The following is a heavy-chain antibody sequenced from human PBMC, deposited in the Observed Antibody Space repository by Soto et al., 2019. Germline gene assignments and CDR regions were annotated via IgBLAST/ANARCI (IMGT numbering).Heavy chain of an antibody. D-gene: IGHD3-16*01. V-gene: IGHV3-74*01. CDR2: ISSYGSDT. CDR3: ASNYAYAGRYYWYGVDV. Sequence: EVQLVESGGGLVLPGGSLRLSCAASGFTFSRYWMHWVRQAPGKGLVWVSRISSYGSDTHYADSVKGRFTISRDNAKNPQYMQMSGVGADDTAVEYGASNYAYAGRYYWYGVDVGGEATTVTVSS. J-gene: IGHJ6*04. CDR1: GFTFSRYW.